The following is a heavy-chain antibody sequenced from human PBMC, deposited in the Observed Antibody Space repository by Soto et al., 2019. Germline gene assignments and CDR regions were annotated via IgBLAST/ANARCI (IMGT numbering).Heavy chain of an antibody. Sequence: GASVKVSCKAPGYTFTSYYMHWVRQAPGQGLEWMGIINPSGGSTSYAQKFQGRVTMTRDTSTSTVYMELSSLRSEDTALYYCARETRKYCSSTSCYADYYYYYGMDVWGQGTTVTVSS. CDR1: GYTFTSYY. D-gene: IGHD2-2*01. J-gene: IGHJ6*02. V-gene: IGHV1-46*01. CDR3: ARETRKYCSSTSCYADYYYYYGMDV. CDR2: INPSGGST.